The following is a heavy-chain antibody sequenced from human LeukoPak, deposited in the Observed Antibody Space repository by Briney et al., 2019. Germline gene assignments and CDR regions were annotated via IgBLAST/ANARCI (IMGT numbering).Heavy chain of an antibody. D-gene: IGHD2-21*02. V-gene: IGHV3-30*02. Sequence: GGSLRLSCAASGFTLSTYGMHWVRQAPGKGLEWVAFIRYDGSNKYYADSVKGRFTISRDNSKNTLYLQMNSLRAEDTAVYYCAKIAATNCGGDCYSGAYYFDYWGQGTLVTVSS. CDR2: IRYDGSNK. J-gene: IGHJ4*02. CDR1: GFTLSTYG. CDR3: AKIAATNCGGDCYSGAYYFDY.